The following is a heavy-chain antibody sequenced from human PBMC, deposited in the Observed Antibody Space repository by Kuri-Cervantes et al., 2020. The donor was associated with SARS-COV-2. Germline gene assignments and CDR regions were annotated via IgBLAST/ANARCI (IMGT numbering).Heavy chain of an antibody. V-gene: IGHV3-23*01. CDR1: GFTFSSYA. D-gene: IGHD1-26*01. CDR2: ISGSGGST. CDR3: ARDLGNGMDV. Sequence: GESLKISCAASGFTFSSYAMSWVRQAPGKGLEWVSAISGSGGSTYYADSVKGRFTISRDNSKNTLYLQMNSLRAEDTAVYYCARDLGNGMDVWGQGTTVTVSS. J-gene: IGHJ6*02.